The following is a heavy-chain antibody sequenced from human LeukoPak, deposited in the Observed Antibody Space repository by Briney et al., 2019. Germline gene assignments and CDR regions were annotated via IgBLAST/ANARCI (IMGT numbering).Heavy chain of an antibody. CDR3: ARGVYYDILTGYYIDY. Sequence: PSETLSLTCTVSGGSISSYYWNWIRQPPGKGLEWIGYIYYSGSTNYNPSLKSRVTISVDTSKNQFSLKLSSVTAADTAVYYCARGVYYDILTGYYIDYWGQGTLVTVSS. J-gene: IGHJ4*02. CDR1: GGSISSYY. CDR2: IYYSGST. D-gene: IGHD3-9*01. V-gene: IGHV4-59*01.